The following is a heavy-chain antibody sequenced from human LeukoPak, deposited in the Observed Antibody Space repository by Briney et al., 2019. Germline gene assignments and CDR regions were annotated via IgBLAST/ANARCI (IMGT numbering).Heavy chain of an antibody. CDR3: ARLVVVVPAAIGY. D-gene: IGHD2-2*01. J-gene: IGHJ4*02. Sequence: ASVKVSCKASGYTFTGYYMHWVRQAPGQGLEWMGWINPNSGGTNYAQKFQGRVTVTRDTSISTAYMELSRLRSDDTAVYYCARLVVVVPAAIGYWGQGTLVTVSS. V-gene: IGHV1-2*02. CDR2: INPNSGGT. CDR1: GYTFTGYY.